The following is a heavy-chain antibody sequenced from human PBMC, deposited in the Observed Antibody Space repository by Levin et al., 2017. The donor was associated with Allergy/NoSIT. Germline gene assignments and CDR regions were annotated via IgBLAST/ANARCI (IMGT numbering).Heavy chain of an antibody. CDR3: AKDMGLGPTGYFDY. J-gene: IGHJ4*02. CDR1: GFTFDENI. D-gene: IGHD2-15*01. Sequence: QSGGSLRLSCAVSGFTFDENIMHWVRQRPGKGPEWVALITWDGGTTYYAKSVKGRFTISRDNRKDSLYLEMNHLTSEDTALYYCAKDMGLGPTGYFDYWGQGSQVTVTS. CDR2: ITWDGGTT. V-gene: IGHV3-43*01.